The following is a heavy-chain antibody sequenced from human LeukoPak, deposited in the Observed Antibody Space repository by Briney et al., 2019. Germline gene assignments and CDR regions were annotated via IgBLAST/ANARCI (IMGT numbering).Heavy chain of an antibody. J-gene: IGHJ4*02. D-gene: IGHD6-13*01. V-gene: IGHV1-46*01. Sequence: GASVKVSCKASGYTFTSDYMHWVRQAPGQGREWMGIINPSGGSTSYAQKVRDRVTMTRDTSTSTVYMELSSLRSEDTAVYYCARESGDSSSPVYFDYWGQGTLVTVSS. CDR2: INPSGGST. CDR1: GYTFTSDY. CDR3: ARESGDSSSPVYFDY.